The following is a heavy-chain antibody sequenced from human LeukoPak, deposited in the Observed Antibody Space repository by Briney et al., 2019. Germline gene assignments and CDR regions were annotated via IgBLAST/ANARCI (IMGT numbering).Heavy chain of an antibody. D-gene: IGHD2-15*01. CDR1: GFTFSSYS. Sequence: GGSLRLSCAASGFTFSSYSMNWVRQAPGKGLEWVSSISSSSSYIYYADSVKGRFTISRDNAKNSLYLQMNSLRAEDTAVYYCAKDCSGGSCADYWGQGTLATVSS. CDR3: AKDCSGGSCADY. CDR2: ISSSSSYI. V-gene: IGHV3-21*01. J-gene: IGHJ4*02.